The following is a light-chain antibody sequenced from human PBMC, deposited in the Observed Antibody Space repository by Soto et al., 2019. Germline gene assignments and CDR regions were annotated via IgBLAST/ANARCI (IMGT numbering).Light chain of an antibody. V-gene: IGKV3-15*01. CDR3: QQYNNWPRT. J-gene: IGKJ1*01. CDR2: GAS. CDR1: QSVSSN. Sequence: EIVRTQSPATLYVSPGERATLSCRASQSVSSNLAWYQQKPGQAPRLLIYGASTRATGIPARFSGSGSGTEFTLTISSLQSEDFAVYYCQQYNNWPRTFGQGTKVEIK.